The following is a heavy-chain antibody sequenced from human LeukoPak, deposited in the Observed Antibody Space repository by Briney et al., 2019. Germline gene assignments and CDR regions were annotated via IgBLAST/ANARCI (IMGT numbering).Heavy chain of an antibody. CDR2: ISGSGAST. D-gene: IGHD3-22*01. CDR1: GFTFSSYA. CDR3: AKQPGSVVDSSGSLSRH. V-gene: IGHV3-23*01. J-gene: IGHJ4*02. Sequence: GGSLRLSCAASGFTFSSYAMSWVRQAPGKGLEWVSAISGSGASTYYADSVKGRFTISRDNSKNTLYLQMNSLRAEDTAVYYCAKQPGSVVDSSGSLSRHWGQGTLVTVSS.